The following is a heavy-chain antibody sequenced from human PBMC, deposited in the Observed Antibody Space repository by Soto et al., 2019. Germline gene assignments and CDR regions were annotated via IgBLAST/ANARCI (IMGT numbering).Heavy chain of an antibody. Sequence: GGSLRLSCAASGFTFSDYYMSWIRQAPGKGLEWVSYISSSGSTIYYADSVKGRFTISRDNAKNSLYLQVNSLRAEDTAVYYCARDDINCSSTSCYTSWFDPWGQGTLVSVSS. J-gene: IGHJ5*02. CDR1: GFTFSDYY. CDR3: ARDDINCSSTSCYTSWFDP. D-gene: IGHD2-2*02. V-gene: IGHV3-11*01. CDR2: ISSSGSTI.